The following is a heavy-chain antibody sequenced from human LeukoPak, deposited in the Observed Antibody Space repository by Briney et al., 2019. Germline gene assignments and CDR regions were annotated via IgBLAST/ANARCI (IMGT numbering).Heavy chain of an antibody. CDR2: ISAYNGNT. J-gene: IGHJ4*02. CDR3: ATEVATERYYFDY. V-gene: IGHV1-18*04. Sequence: ASVKVSCKASGYTFTSYGISWVRQAPGQGLEWMGWISAYNGNTNYAQKLQGRVTMTTDTSTSTACMELRSLRSDDTAVYYGATEVATERYYFDYWGQGTLVTVSS. CDR1: GYTFTSYG. D-gene: IGHD5-12*01.